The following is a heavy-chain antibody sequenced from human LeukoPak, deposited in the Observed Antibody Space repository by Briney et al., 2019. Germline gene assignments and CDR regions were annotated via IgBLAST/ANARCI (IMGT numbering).Heavy chain of an antibody. D-gene: IGHD1-1*01. J-gene: IGHJ4*02. CDR3: AGGLLDRYYFDY. V-gene: IGHV3-23*01. CDR1: GFTFSSYA. CDR2: ISGSGGST. Sequence: PGGSLRLSCAASGFTFSSYAMSWVRQAPGKGLEWVSAISGSGGSTYYADSVKGRFTISRDNSKNTLYLQMNSLRAEDTAVYYCAGGLLDRYYFDYWGQGTLVTVSS.